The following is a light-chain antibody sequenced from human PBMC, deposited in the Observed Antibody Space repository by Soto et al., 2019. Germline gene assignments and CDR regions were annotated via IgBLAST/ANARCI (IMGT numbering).Light chain of an antibody. Sequence: QSVLTQPPSASGSPGQSVTISFTGTSSDIGGYNYVSWYQQHPGKAPKLMIYEVSKRPSGVPDRFSGSKSGNTASLTVSGLQAEDEADYYCSSYAGSNNFVFGTGTKVTVL. CDR1: SSDIGGYNY. CDR2: EVS. J-gene: IGLJ1*01. V-gene: IGLV2-8*01. CDR3: SSYAGSNNFV.